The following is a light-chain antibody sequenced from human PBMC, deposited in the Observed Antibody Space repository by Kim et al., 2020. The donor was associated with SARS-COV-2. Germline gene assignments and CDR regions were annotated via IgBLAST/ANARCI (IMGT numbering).Light chain of an antibody. J-gene: IGKJ2*01. Sequence: DIQVTQSPSSVSASVGDRVTITCRAGQTIDTYLNWYQQKPGRAPKLLIYAASSLQSGVPSRFSGSGSGTDFTLTLSSLEPEDFATYNCQQSYSAPYTFGPGTKLEI. V-gene: IGKV1-39*01. CDR2: AAS. CDR1: QTIDTY. CDR3: QQSYSAPYT.